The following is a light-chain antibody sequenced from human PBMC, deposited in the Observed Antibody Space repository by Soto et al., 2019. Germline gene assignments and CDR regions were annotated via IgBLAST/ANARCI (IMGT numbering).Light chain of an antibody. CDR1: QSVSSSY. Sequence: EIVLTQSPGTLSLSPGERATLSCRASQSVSSSYLAWYQQKPGQAPRLLIYGASGRATGIPDRFSGSGSGTSFTLTIRRVEPEDFAVYYCQQYGSSPPVTFGQGTRLEIK. CDR3: QQYGSSPPVT. V-gene: IGKV3-20*01. CDR2: GAS. J-gene: IGKJ5*01.